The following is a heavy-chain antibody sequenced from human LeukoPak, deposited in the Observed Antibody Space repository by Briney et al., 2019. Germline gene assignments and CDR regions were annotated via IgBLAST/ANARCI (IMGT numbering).Heavy chain of an antibody. J-gene: IGHJ4*02. Sequence: SETLSLTCTVSGDSINSGVYYWSWIRQPPGKGLEWIGYIHSGGNAYFNPSVEGRITISLDKSQNQISLKLTSVSAADTAVYFCARDHYDSRGDYVVEYWGQGTLVTVSS. D-gene: IGHD3-22*01. CDR3: ARDHYDSRGDYVVEY. V-gene: IGHV4-31*03. CDR2: IHSGGNA. CDR1: GDSINSGVYY.